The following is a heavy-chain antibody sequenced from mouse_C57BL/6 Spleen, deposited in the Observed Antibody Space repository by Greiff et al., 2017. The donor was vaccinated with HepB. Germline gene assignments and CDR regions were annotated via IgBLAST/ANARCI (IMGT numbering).Heavy chain of an antibody. V-gene: IGHV1-5*01. CDR2: IYPGNSDT. D-gene: IGHD1-1*02. CDR3: TREEGGNYFDY. Sequence: VQLQQSGTVLARPGASVKMSCKTSGYTFTSYWMHWVKQRPGQGLEWIGAIYPGNSDTSYNQKFKGKAKLTAVTSASTAYMERSSLTNEDSAVYYCTREEGGNYFDYWGQGTTLTVSS. CDR1: GYTFTSYW. J-gene: IGHJ2*01.